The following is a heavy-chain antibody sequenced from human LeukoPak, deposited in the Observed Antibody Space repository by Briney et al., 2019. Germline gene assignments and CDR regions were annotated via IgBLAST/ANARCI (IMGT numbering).Heavy chain of an antibody. V-gene: IGHV4-30-4*02. CDR1: GGSIGSGDYY. Sequence: SETLSLTCTVSGGSIGSGDYYWSWIRQPPGKGLEWIGYIYYSGSTYYNPSLKSRVTISVDASKNQFSLKLSSVTAADTAVYYCARDDLRSLTKNYYYYYGMDVWGQGTTVTVSS. J-gene: IGHJ6*02. D-gene: IGHD4-17*01. CDR3: ARDDLRSLTKNYYYYYGMDV. CDR2: IYYSGST.